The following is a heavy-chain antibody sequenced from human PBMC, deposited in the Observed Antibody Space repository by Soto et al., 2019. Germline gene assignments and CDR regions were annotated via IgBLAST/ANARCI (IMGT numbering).Heavy chain of an antibody. Sequence: QVRLQESGPGLVKPSQTLSLTCTVSGGYISCAAYYWSWIRQHPGKGLEWIGYVSHIGGTYYNPSLKRRVIISVDKSKNQFSLSLNSVTAADTVVYYCTREYTYGSNFFDCWGQGALVTVSS. CDR1: GGYISCAAYY. D-gene: IGHD5-18*01. CDR3: TREYTYGSNFFDC. J-gene: IGHJ4*02. CDR2: VSHIGGT. V-gene: IGHV4-31*03.